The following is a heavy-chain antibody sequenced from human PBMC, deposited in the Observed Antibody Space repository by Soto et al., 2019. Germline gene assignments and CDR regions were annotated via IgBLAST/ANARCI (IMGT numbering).Heavy chain of an antibody. J-gene: IGHJ4*02. Sequence: EVQLLESGGGLVQPGESLRLSCVVSGFTFSNFAMSWVRQAPGKGLEWVSTLTGSSGVTYYADSVKGRFAISRDNSRNTLSLQMNSLTAEDTAVYYCAKGGATYGLLTHDYWGQGTRVTVSS. CDR2: LTGSSGVT. D-gene: IGHD3-9*01. V-gene: IGHV3-23*01. CDR1: GFTFSNFA. CDR3: AKGGATYGLLTHDY.